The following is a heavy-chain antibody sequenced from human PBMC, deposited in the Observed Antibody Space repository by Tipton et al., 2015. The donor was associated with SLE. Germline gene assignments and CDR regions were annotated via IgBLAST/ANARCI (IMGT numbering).Heavy chain of an antibody. J-gene: IGHJ4*02. V-gene: IGHV4-4*07. CDR2: NYTSANT. CDR3: ARGGGGYYDY. CDR1: GGSISGYY. Sequence: TLSLTCTVSGGSISGYYWSWVRQPAGKGLEWIGRNYTSANTIYNPSLKSRVTLSSDTSKNQFSLRVRSVTAADTAVYYCARGGGGYYDYWGQGKLVTASS. D-gene: IGHD3-16*01.